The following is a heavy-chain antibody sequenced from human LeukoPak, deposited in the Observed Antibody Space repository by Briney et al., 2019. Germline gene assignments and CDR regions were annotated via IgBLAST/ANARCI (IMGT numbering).Heavy chain of an antibody. V-gene: IGHV1-69*10. D-gene: IGHD3-9*01. CDR2: IIPIFGIA. J-gene: IGHJ6*02. CDR3: AREGGDYDILTGRRDYYYGMDV. Sequence: ASVKVSCKASGGTFSSYAISWVRQAPGQGLEWMGGIIPIFGIANYAQKFQGRVTITADKSTSTAYMELSSLRSEDTAVYYCAREGGDYDILTGRRDYYYGMDVWGQGTTVTVSS. CDR1: GGTFSSYA.